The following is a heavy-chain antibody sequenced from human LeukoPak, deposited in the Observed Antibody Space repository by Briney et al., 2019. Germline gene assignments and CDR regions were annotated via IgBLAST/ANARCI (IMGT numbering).Heavy chain of an antibody. CDR2: INPSGGST. CDR1: GYTFTSYY. V-gene: IGHV1-46*01. J-gene: IGHJ4*02. CDR3: ARGSPVTNPPAILDY. D-gene: IGHD4-17*01. Sequence: ASVKVSCKASGYTFTSYYMHWVRQAPGQGLEWMGIINPSGGSTSYAQKFQGRVTMTRDTSTSTVYMELSSLRSGDTAVYYCARGSPVTNPPAILDYWGQGTLVTVSS.